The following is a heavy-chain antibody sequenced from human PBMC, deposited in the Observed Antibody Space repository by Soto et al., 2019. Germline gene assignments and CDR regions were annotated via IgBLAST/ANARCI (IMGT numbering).Heavy chain of an antibody. J-gene: IGHJ3*02. V-gene: IGHV1-18*04. D-gene: IGHD3-22*01. CDR3: ARVGAAYYYDSSGYPPGAFDI. CDR2: ISAYNGNT. Sequence: QVQLVQSGAEVKKPGASVKVSCKASGYTFTSYGISWVRQAPGQGLEWMGWISAYNGNTNYAQKGQGRVTMTTDTSTSTAYMELRSLRSDDTAVYYCARVGAAYYYDSSGYPPGAFDIWGQGTMVTVSS. CDR1: GYTFTSYG.